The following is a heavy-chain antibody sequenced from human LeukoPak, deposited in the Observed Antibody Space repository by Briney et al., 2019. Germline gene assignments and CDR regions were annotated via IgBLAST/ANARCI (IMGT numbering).Heavy chain of an antibody. CDR3: ARSWEVRGVSYFDY. CDR2: IYYTGST. J-gene: IGHJ4*02. V-gene: IGHV4-39*07. Sequence: SETLSLTCTVSGGSISSSSYYWGWIRQPPGKGLEWIGSIYYTGSTYYNPSLKSRVTISEDTSKNQFSLRLSSVTAADTAVYYCARSWEVRGVSYFDYWGQGTLVTVSS. D-gene: IGHD3-10*01. CDR1: GGSISSSSYY.